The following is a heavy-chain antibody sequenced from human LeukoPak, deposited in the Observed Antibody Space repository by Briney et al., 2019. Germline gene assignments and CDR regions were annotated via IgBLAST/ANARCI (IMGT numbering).Heavy chain of an antibody. J-gene: IGHJ4*02. D-gene: IGHD3-10*01. Sequence: GASVKVSCKASGYTFTGYYMHWVRQAPGQGLEWMGWINPNSGGTNYAQKFQGRVTMTRDTSISTAYMELSRLRSDDTAVYYCARAPRSYYLIHFDYWGQGTLVTVSS. V-gene: IGHV1-2*02. CDR2: INPNSGGT. CDR1: GYTFTGYY. CDR3: ARAPRSYYLIHFDY.